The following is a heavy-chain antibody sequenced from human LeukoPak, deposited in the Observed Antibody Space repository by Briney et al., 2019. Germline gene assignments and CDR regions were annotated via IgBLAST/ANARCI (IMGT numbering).Heavy chain of an antibody. CDR3: ARDHNYAFDN. CDR1: GFPFIEYS. D-gene: IGHD1-1*01. V-gene: IGHV3-48*01. CDR2: IGIDSGNT. Sequence: GGSLRLSCTASGFPFIEYSMNWVRQAPGKGLEWISYIGIDSGNTKYADSVRGRITISADKAKNSLHVQMNSLRVEDTAVYYCARDHNYAFDNWGQGTLVSVTS. J-gene: IGHJ4*02.